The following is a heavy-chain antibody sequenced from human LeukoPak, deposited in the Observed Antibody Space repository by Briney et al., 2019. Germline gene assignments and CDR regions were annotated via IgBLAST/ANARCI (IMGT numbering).Heavy chain of an antibody. J-gene: IGHJ5*02. CDR2: IYYSGST. CDR1: GGSISSYY. CDR3: ARFRKNWFDP. V-gene: IGHV4-59*01. Sequence: SETLSLTCTVSGGSISSYYWSWIRQPPGKGLEWIGYIYYSGSTNYNPSLKSRVTISVDTSKNQFSLRLSSVTAADTAVYYCARFRKNWFDPWGQGTLVTVSS.